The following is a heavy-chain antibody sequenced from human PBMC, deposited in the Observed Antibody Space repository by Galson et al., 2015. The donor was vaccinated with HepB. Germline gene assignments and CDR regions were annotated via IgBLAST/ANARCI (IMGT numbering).Heavy chain of an antibody. CDR1: GYIFISYG. V-gene: IGHV1-18*01. CDR3: AKSVVDTASDWFDP. CDR2: ISGYNSNT. D-gene: IGHD5-18*01. Sequence: SCKASGYIFISYGINWVRQAPGQGLEWMGWISGYNSNTKYAQKFQDRVTMTTDTSTSTAFMELRSLRSDDTAVYYCAKSVVDTASDWFDPWGQGTLDTVSS. J-gene: IGHJ5*02.